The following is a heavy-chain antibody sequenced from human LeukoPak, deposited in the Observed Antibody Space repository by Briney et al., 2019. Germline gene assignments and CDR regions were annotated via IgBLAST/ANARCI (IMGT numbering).Heavy chain of an antibody. CDR3: AKVAGTFWFDP. J-gene: IGHJ5*02. CDR2: IRSDGSNK. CDR1: GFTFSSYG. Sequence: PGGTLRLSCAASGFTFSSYGMHWVRQAPGKGLEWVAFIRSDGSNKYYADSVKGRFTISRDNSKNTLYLQMNSLIAEDTAVNYCAKVAGTFWFDPWGQGTLVTVSS. D-gene: IGHD6-19*01. V-gene: IGHV3-30*02.